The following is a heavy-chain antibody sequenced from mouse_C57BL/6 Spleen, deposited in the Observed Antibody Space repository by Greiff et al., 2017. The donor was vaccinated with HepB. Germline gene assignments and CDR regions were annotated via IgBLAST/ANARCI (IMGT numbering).Heavy chain of an antibody. CDR3: ARKGSYQYYFDY. CDR1: GYTFTDYY. Sequence: VQLQQSGAELVRPGASVKLSCKASGYTFTDYYINWVKQRPGQGLEWIAMIYPGSGNTYYNEKFKGKATLTAEKSSSTAYMQLSSLTSEDSAVYFCARKGSYQYYFDYWGQGTTLTVSS. J-gene: IGHJ2*01. CDR2: IYPGSGNT. V-gene: IGHV1-76*01. D-gene: IGHD2-12*01.